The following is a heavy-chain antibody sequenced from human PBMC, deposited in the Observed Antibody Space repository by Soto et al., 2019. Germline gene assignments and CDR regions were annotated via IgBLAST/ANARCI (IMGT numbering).Heavy chain of an antibody. V-gene: IGHV4-59*08. D-gene: IGHD6-13*01. Sequence: QVQLQESGPGLVKPSETLSLTCSVSGGSISIYYWSWIRQPPGKGLEWIGYIYYSGTTYYNPSLKSRVTISVYTARNQFSLNLSSVTAADTAVYYCARHLGTSWFDFWGQGALVTVSS. J-gene: IGHJ4*02. CDR1: GGSISIYY. CDR3: ARHLGTSWFDF. CDR2: IYYSGTT.